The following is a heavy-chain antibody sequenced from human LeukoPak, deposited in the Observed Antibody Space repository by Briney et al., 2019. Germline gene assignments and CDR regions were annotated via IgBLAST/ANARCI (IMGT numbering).Heavy chain of an antibody. CDR1: GYRFTSYW. J-gene: IGHJ4*02. D-gene: IGHD6-19*01. CDR2: IYPGDSDT. V-gene: IGHV5-51*01. CDR3: VRQVAGAPGGIDF. Sequence: GESLKISCKGSGYRFTSYWIGWVRQMPGKGLEWMGIIYPGDSDTRYSPSFQGQVTISADKSTSTAYLQWSSLKASDTAMYYCVRQVAGAPGGIDFWGLGTLVTVSS.